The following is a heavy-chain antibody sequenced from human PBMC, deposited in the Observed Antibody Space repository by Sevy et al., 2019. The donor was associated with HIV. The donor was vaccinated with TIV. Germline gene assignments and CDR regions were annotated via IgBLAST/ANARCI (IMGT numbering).Heavy chain of an antibody. CDR3: ARFPPERAFDI. CDR2: ISYDGSNQ. J-gene: IGHJ3*02. V-gene: IGHV3-30*04. Sequence: GGSLRLSCAASGLAFSSYAMHWVRQAPDKGLEWVAVISYDGSNQDYADSVKGQFTISRDNSKNTLYLQMNSLRVEDTAVYYCARFPPERAFDIWGQGTMVTVSS. CDR1: GLAFSSYA.